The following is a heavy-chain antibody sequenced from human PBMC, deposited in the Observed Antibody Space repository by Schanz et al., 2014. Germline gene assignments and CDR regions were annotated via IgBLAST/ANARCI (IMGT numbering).Heavy chain of an antibody. J-gene: IGHJ4*02. V-gene: IGHV1-69*02. D-gene: IGHD3-3*01. Sequence: QLQLVQSGAEVKKPGSSVKVSCKLSGGTFSSYAISWVRQAPGQGLEWMGRIIPILGIATYAQKFQGRLTITADKSTRTTCMELNSLGSDDAAIYYWARGFDVWDRWGQGTLVIVSS. CDR1: GGTFSSYA. CDR3: ARGFDVWDR. CDR2: IIPILGIA.